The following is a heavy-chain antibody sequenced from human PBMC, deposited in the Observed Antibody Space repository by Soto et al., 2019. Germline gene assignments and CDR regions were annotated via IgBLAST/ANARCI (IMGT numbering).Heavy chain of an antibody. Sequence: QVQLVESGGGVVQPGRSLRLSCAASGFTFSSYGMHWVRQAPGKGLEWVAVISYDGSNKYYADSVKGRFTISRDNSKNTLYLQMNSLRAEDTAVYYCAKASGYCSGGSCYPGFNWFDPWGQGTLVTVSS. CDR1: GFTFSSYG. CDR3: AKASGYCSGGSCYPGFNWFDP. V-gene: IGHV3-30*18. J-gene: IGHJ5*02. D-gene: IGHD2-15*01. CDR2: ISYDGSNK.